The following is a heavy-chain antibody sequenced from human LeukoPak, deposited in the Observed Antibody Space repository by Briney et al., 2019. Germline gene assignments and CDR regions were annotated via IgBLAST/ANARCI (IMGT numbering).Heavy chain of an antibody. CDR1: GGSISSYY. CDR2: IYYSGST. J-gene: IGHJ4*02. Sequence: SETLSLTCTGSGGSISSYYWSWIRQPPGKGLEWIGYIYYSGSTNYNPSLKSRVTISVDTSKNQFSLKLSSVTAADTAVYYCARGGGVAFAFDYWGQGTLVTVSS. D-gene: IGHD3-16*01. CDR3: ARGGGVAFAFDY. V-gene: IGHV4-59*01.